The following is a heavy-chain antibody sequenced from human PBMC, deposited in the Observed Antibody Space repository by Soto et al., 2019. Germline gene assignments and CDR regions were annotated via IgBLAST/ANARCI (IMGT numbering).Heavy chain of an antibody. CDR1: GFTFSNYG. V-gene: IGHV3-33*01. D-gene: IGHD2-2*01. CDR2: IWYDGSNK. Sequence: QVQLVESGGGVVQPGRSLRLSCTASGFTFSNYGMHWVRQAPGKGLEWVAVIWYDGSNKYYADSVKGRFTISRDNSKNTLYLQMNSLRAEDTALYYCARFLCSASCHNWFDPWGQGTLVTVSS. J-gene: IGHJ5*02. CDR3: ARFLCSASCHNWFDP.